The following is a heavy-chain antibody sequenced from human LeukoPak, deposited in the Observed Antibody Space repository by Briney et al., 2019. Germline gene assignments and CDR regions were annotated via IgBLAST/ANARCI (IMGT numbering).Heavy chain of an antibody. CDR3: AKESGKFDY. CDR2: ISADGGTT. J-gene: IGHJ4*02. CDR1: GFTFSSYA. Sequence: HPGGSLRLSCAASGFTFSSYAMHWVRQPPGKGLEWVSLISADGGTTFSADSVKGRFTIARDNSKNSLYLQMNSLRSEDTAMYFCAKESGKFDYWGQGTLVAVST. V-gene: IGHV3-43*02.